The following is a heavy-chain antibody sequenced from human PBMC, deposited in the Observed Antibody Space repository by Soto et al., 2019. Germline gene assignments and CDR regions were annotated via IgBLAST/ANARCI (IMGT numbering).Heavy chain of an antibody. J-gene: IGHJ6*03. CDR2: IKEDGSEK. Sequence: DVRLVESGGGLVQPGKSLRLACEGSAMTFSLFSLSWVRQVPGKRLEWVASIKEDGSEKSYVDSVKGRFTISRDNDKNSLYLEMNDLRADDTSVYYCVRVPLAIEGAPYYYYHMDVWGKGTTVTVSS. D-gene: IGHD2-2*01. CDR3: VRVPLAIEGAPYYYYHMDV. V-gene: IGHV3-7*01. CDR1: AMTFSLFS.